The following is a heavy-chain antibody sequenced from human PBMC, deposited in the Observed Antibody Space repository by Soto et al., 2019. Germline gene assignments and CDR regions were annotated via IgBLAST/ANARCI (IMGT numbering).Heavy chain of an antibody. CDR2: IIPILGIA. CDR3: ARARGYYYDSSGYYPGDYYYGMDV. D-gene: IGHD3-22*01. CDR1: GGTFSSYT. V-gene: IGHV1-69*02. Sequence: QVQLVQSGAEVKKPGSSVKVSCKASGGTFSSYTISWVRQAPGQGLEWMGRIIPILGIANYAQKFQGRVTITADKSTSTAYMERSSLRSEDTAVYYCARARGYYYDSSGYYPGDYYYGMDVWGQGTTVTVSS. J-gene: IGHJ6*02.